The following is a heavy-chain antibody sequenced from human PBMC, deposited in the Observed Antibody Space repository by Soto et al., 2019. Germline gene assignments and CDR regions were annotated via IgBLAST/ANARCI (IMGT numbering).Heavy chain of an antibody. V-gene: IGHV1-69*06. CDR1: GGTFSSYA. Sequence: SVKVSCKASGGTFSSYAISWVRQAPGQGLEWMGGIIPIFATANYAQKFQGRVTITADKSTSTAYMELSSLRSEDTAVYYCARDSAHYDLGTPYDFDYWGQGTLVTVSS. CDR2: IIPIFATA. CDR3: ARDSAHYDLGTPYDFDY. D-gene: IGHD3-3*01. J-gene: IGHJ4*02.